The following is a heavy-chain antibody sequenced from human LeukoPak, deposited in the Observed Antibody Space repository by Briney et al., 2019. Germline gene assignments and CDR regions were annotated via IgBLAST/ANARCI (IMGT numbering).Heavy chain of an antibody. CDR3: ARDDVAWNDVHWFDP. CDR1: GFTFSSYS. Sequence: GGSLRLSCAASGFTFSSYSMNWVRQAPGKGLEWVSSISSTGSSIYYADSVKGRFTISRDNAKNSLYLQMSSLRVEDTAVYYCARDDVAWNDVHWFDPWGQGTLVTVSS. J-gene: IGHJ5*02. CDR2: ISSTGSSI. V-gene: IGHV3-21*01. D-gene: IGHD1-1*01.